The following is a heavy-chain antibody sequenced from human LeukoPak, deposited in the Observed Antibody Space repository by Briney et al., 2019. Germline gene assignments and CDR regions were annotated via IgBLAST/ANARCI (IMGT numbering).Heavy chain of an antibody. CDR2: ISATGGSRYST. J-gene: IGHJ4*02. V-gene: IGHV3-23*01. CDR1: GFTFNTSA. D-gene: IGHD3-9*01. Sequence: GGSLRLSCAASGFTFNTSAMSWVRQAPGKGLEWVSAISATGGSRYSTYYADSVKGRFTISRDNSKNTLYLQMNSLRAEDTAVYYCAKKSRYFDLDNYYFDYWGQGTLVTVSS. CDR3: AKKSRYFDLDNYYFDY.